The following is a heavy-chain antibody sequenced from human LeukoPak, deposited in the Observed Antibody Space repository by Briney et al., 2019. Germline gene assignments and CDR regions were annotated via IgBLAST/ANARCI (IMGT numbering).Heavy chain of an antibody. D-gene: IGHD6-6*01. CDR2: INPNHGGT. CDR1: GYTFTSYD. Sequence: ASVKVSCKASGYTFTSYDINWVRQATGQGLEWMGWINPNHGGTHYAQKFQGRVTMTRDTSISTAYMELSRLRSDDTAVYYCASRASSSSIIYWGQGTLVTVSS. J-gene: IGHJ4*02. V-gene: IGHV1-2*02. CDR3: ASRASSSSIIY.